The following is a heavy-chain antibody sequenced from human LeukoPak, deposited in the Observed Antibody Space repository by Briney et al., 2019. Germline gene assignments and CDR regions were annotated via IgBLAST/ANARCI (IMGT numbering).Heavy chain of an antibody. CDR2: IYYSGST. J-gene: IGHJ4*02. V-gene: IGHV4-61*01. D-gene: IGHD6-13*01. CDR3: ARERYSSSSFDY. CDR1: GGSISSSSYY. Sequence: SETLSFTCTVSGGSISSSSYYWGWIRQPPGKGLEWIGYIYYSGSTNYNPSLKSRVTISVDTSKNQFSLKLSSVTAADTAVYYCARERYSSSSFDYWGQGTMVTVSS.